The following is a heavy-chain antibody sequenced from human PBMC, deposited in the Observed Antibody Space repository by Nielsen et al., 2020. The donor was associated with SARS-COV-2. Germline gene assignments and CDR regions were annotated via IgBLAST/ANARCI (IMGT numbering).Heavy chain of an antibody. CDR2: ITSDGSRT. J-gene: IGHJ6*02. CDR1: GFTFSTNW. Sequence: GESLKISCVASGFTFSTNWMHWVPQAPGKGLVWVSRITSDGSRTTYADSVQGRFTISRDNAKNTLYLQMNSLRAEDTAVYYCARHPVVVVPAAVSYYYYGMDVWGQGTTVTVSS. CDR3: ARHPVVVVPAAVSYYYYGMDV. D-gene: IGHD2-2*01. V-gene: IGHV3-74*01.